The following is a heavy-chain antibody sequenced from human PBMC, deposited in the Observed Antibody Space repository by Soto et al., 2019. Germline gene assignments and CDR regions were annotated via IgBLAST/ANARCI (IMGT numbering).Heavy chain of an antibody. V-gene: IGHV3-23*01. Sequence: GGSLRLSCAASGFTFSSYAMSWVRQAPGKGLEWVSSISGSGGSTNHADSVKGRFTISRDNSKNTLYLQMNSLRVEDTAVYYCAKNRIGVNTDFDYWGQGTLVTVYS. J-gene: IGHJ4*02. CDR2: ISGSGGST. CDR1: GFTFSSYA. D-gene: IGHD2-8*01. CDR3: AKNRIGVNTDFDY.